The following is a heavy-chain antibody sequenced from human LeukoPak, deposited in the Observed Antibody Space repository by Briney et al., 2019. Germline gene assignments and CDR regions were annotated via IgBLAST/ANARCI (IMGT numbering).Heavy chain of an antibody. D-gene: IGHD3-10*01. V-gene: IGHV3-30*03. CDR2: ISHQGINT. J-gene: IGHJ4*02. Sequence: PGGSLRLSCAGSESTFNNFGMHWVRQVPGKGLEWVALISHQGINTYYADSVKGRFTISRDNSVSTLYLQMNSLRPEDSGVYYCTRDWLEKSASYPGGWGQGTLVTVSS. CDR3: TRDWLEKSASYPGG. CDR1: ESTFNNFG.